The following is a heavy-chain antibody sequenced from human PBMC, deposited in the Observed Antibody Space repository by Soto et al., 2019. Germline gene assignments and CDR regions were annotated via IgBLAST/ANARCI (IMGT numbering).Heavy chain of an antibody. CDR3: ARARGYYDSSGYYNWLDP. CDR1: GYSFTSHY. V-gene: IGHV1-46*01. CDR2: IYPGLGNI. Sequence: GASVKVSCKAIGYSFTSHYMHWVRQAPGQGLEWMGTIYPGLGNITYAQKFKGRVTITTDTSTSTAYMELSSLRSEDTAVYYCARARGYYDSSGYYNWLDPWGQGTLVTVSS. D-gene: IGHD3-22*01. J-gene: IGHJ5*02.